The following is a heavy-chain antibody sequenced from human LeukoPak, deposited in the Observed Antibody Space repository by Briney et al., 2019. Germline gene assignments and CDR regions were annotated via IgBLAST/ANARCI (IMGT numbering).Heavy chain of an antibody. Sequence: GGSLRLSCAASGFTFSSYWMHWVRQAPGKGLEWVSSISSSSYIYYADSVKGRFTISRDNAKNSLYLQMNSLRAEDTAVYYCARGEDSSSWYPPFTYYYGMDVWGQGTTVTVSS. V-gene: IGHV3-21*01. D-gene: IGHD6-13*01. CDR1: GFTFSSYW. J-gene: IGHJ6*02. CDR2: ISSSSYI. CDR3: ARGEDSSSWYPPFTYYYGMDV.